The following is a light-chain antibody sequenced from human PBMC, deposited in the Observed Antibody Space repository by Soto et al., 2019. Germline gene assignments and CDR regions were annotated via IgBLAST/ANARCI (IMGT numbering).Light chain of an antibody. CDR3: QQYNSYST. CDR1: QDIRKY. CDR2: KAS. V-gene: IGKV1-5*03. Sequence: DIQMTQSPSSLYASVGDRITITCQASQDIRKYLNWYQQKPGKAPKLLIYKASSLESGVPSRFSGSGSGTEFTLTISSLQPDDFATYYCQQYNSYSTFGQGTKVDI. J-gene: IGKJ1*01.